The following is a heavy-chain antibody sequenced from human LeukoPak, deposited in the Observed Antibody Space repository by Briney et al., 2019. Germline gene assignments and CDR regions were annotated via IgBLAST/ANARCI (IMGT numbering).Heavy chain of an antibody. V-gene: IGHV1-2*02. CDR2: INPNSGGT. D-gene: IGHD5-24*01. J-gene: IGHJ3*02. CDR1: GYTFTGYY. CDR3: ARDPPQLYAFDI. Sequence: ASVKVSCKASGYTFTGYYMHWVRQASGQGLEWMGWINPNSGGTNYAQKFQGRVTMTRDTSISTAYMELSRLRSDDTAVYYCARDPPQLYAFDIWGQGTMVTVSS.